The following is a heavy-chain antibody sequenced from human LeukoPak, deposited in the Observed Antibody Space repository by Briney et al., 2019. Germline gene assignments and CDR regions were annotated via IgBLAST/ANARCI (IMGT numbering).Heavy chain of an antibody. CDR1: GLTLASYP. CDR3: AKDSRWPNAFDI. Sequence: GGSLRLSCAASGLTLASYPMSWVRQAPGKGLEWLSALNSGGGDETYYADSVKGRFTISRDNSKNTLYLQMNSLRAEDTALYYCAKDSRWPNAFDIWGQGTMDTVSS. CDR2: LNSGGGDET. V-gene: IGHV3-23*01. J-gene: IGHJ3*02. D-gene: IGHD6-13*01.